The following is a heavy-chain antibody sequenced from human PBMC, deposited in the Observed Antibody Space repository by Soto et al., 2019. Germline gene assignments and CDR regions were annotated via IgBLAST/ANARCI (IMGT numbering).Heavy chain of an antibody. J-gene: IGHJ6*02. V-gene: IGHV3-30*18. D-gene: IGHD3-10*01. CDR2: ISYDGSNK. Sequence: QVQLVESGGGVVQPGRSLRLSCAASGFTFSSYGMHWVRQAPGKGLEWVAVISYDGSNKYYADSVKGRFTISRDNSKNTLYLQMNSLRAEDTAVYYCANLYGSGSYLSDYCYYGMDVWGQGTTVTVSS. CDR1: GFTFSSYG. CDR3: ANLYGSGSYLSDYCYYGMDV.